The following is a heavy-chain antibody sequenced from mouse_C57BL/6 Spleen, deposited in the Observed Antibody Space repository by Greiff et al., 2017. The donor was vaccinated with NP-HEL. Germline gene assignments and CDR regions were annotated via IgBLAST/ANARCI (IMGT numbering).Heavy chain of an antibody. CDR1: GFTFSSYA. CDR3: ARDPYHY. CDR2: ISDGGSYT. J-gene: IGHJ4*01. D-gene: IGHD2-10*01. V-gene: IGHV5-4*01. Sequence: EVKVEESGGGLVKPGGSLKLSCAASGFTFSSYAMSWVRQTPEKRLEWVATISDGGSYTYYPDNVKGRFTISRDNAKNNLYLQMSHLKAEDTAMYYCARDPYHYWGQGTSVTVSS.